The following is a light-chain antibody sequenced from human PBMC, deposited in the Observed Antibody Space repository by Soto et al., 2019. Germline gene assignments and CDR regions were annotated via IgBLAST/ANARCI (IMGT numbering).Light chain of an antibody. CDR3: QQRSNWPPGWT. CDR1: QSVSSY. CDR2: DAS. V-gene: IGKV3-11*01. Sequence: EIVLTQSPATLSLSPGERATLSCRASQSVSSYLAWYQQKPGQAPRLLIYDASNRATGIPARFSGSGSGTDFTLTISSLEPEDFAVYYCQQRSNWPPGWTFGQATKVEIQ. J-gene: IGKJ1*01.